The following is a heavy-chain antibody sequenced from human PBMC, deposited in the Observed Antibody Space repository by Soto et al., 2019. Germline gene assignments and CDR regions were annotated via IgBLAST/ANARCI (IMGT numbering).Heavy chain of an antibody. CDR2: IYYSGST. J-gene: IGHJ4*02. CDR1: GGSISSYY. Sequence: PSETLSLTCTVSGGSISSYYWSWIRQPPGKGLEWIGYIYYSGSTNYNPSLKSRVTISVDTSKNQFSLKLSSVTAADTAVYYCARGYSYGFLFDYWGQGTLVTVSS. V-gene: IGHV4-59*01. CDR3: ARGYSYGFLFDY. D-gene: IGHD5-18*01.